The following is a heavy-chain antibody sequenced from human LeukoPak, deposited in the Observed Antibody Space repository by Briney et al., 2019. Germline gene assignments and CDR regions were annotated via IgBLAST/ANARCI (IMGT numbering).Heavy chain of an antibody. J-gene: IGHJ2*01. CDR1: GYTFTGYY. V-gene: IGHV1-2*02. CDR3: ARDTGLTYYGVSNEWYFDL. Sequence: ASVKVSCKASGYTFTGYYMHWVRQAPGQGLEWMGWINPNSGGTNYAQKFQGRVTMTRDTSISTAYMELSRLRSDDTAVYYCARDTGLTYYGVSNEWYFDLWGRGTLVTVSS. CDR2: INPNSGGT. D-gene: IGHD4-17*01.